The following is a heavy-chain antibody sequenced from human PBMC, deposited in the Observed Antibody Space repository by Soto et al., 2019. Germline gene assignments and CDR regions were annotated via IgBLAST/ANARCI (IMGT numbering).Heavy chain of an antibody. D-gene: IGHD1-26*01. Sequence: GGSLRLSCAASGFTFSSYAMSWVRQAPGKGLEWVSAISGSGGSTYYADSVKGRFTISRDNSKNTLYLQMNSLRAEDTAVYYCAKTPIVGATRPYYFDYWGQGTLVTVSS. CDR2: ISGSGGST. CDR3: AKTPIVGATRPYYFDY. CDR1: GFTFSSYA. V-gene: IGHV3-23*01. J-gene: IGHJ4*02.